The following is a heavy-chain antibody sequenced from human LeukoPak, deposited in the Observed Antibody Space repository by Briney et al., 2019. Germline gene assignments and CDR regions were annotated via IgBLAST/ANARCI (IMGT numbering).Heavy chain of an antibody. V-gene: IGHV3-23*01. CDR1: GFTFSSYA. D-gene: IGHD3-3*01. Sequence: GGSLRLSCAASGFTFSSYAMSWVRQAPGKELERVSAISGSGGSTYYADSVKGRFTISRDNSKNTLYLQMNCLRAEDTAVYYCAKGKSEWLSLGYFDYWGQGTLVTVSS. CDR2: ISGSGGST. CDR3: AKGKSEWLSLGYFDY. J-gene: IGHJ4*02.